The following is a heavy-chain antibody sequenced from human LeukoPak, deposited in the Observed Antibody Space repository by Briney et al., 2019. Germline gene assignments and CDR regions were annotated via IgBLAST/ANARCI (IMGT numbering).Heavy chain of an antibody. CDR2: INPKSGDT. CDR3: ARGRGYYDYIWGSYRYPTFDS. Sequence: ASVKVSCKASGYTFSDFYIHWVRQAPGQGLEWMGWINPKSGDTNYAQKFQGWVTVTRATSISTSYMEIGRLTSDDTAVYYCARGRGYYDYIWGSYRYPTFDSWGQGTLVTVSS. J-gene: IGHJ4*02. CDR1: GYTFSDFY. V-gene: IGHV1-2*04. D-gene: IGHD3-16*02.